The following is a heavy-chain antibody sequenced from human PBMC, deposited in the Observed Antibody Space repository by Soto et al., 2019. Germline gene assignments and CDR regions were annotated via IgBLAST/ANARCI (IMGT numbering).Heavy chain of an antibody. CDR3: ARGPDVVVAPTAEGYYFDS. CDR1: GDSVISVGFH. V-gene: IGHV4-30-4*01. CDR2: IYNGGST. Sequence: PSETLSLTCTFSGDSVISVGFHLAWLRRPPGKGLEWIGYIYNGGSTYYRPSLESRMHMSLDATRNHYSLRLTSVTAADTAVYYCARGPDVVVAPTAEGYYFDSWGQGTLVTVSS. J-gene: IGHJ4*02. D-gene: IGHD2-21*01.